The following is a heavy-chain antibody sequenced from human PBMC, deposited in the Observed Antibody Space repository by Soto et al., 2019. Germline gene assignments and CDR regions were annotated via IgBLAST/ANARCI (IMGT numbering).Heavy chain of an antibody. D-gene: IGHD3-10*01. CDR1: AVSXTSXXX. J-gene: IGHJ4*01. Sequence: QVHLQESGPGLVKPSGTLSLTCNVSAVSXTSXXXXXXXRXSPGRGLAWLGQIYHLGTTGYNPSLQSRXXVSFXXXXNQXFXRXXXXXXXXXAVYYCATRAPPSPGAYRGYPFRYWGQGMLVTVSS. CDR3: ATRAPPSPGAYRGYPFRY. V-gene: IGHV4-4*02. CDR2: IYHLGTT.